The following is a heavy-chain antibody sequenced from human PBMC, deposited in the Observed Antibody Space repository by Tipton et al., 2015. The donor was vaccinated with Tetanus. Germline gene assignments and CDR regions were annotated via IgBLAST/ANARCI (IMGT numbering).Heavy chain of an antibody. J-gene: IGHJ6*02. D-gene: IGHD6-13*01. CDR2: TYYRSKWYN. CDR1: GDSVSSNSAA. CDR3: GKSDSTHYYYGIDV. V-gene: IGHV6-1*01. Sequence: LVKPTQTLSLTCAISGDSVSSNSAAWNWIRQSPSRGLEWLGRTYYRSKWYNDYAVSVKSRITINPDTSKNQFSLQLNSVTPEDTAVYYCGKSDSTHYYYGIDVWGQGTTVTVSS.